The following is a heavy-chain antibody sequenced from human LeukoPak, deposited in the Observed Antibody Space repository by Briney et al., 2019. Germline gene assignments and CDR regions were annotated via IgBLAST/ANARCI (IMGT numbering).Heavy chain of an antibody. V-gene: IGHV3-74*01. Sequence: GGSLRLSCAASGFTFSSYWMHWVRQAPGKGLVWVSRIHSDGSSTSYADSVKGRFTISRDNAKNSLYLQMNGLRAEDTAAYYCARGATDTTRWFDPWGQGTLVTVSS. CDR1: GFTFSSYW. J-gene: IGHJ5*02. CDR3: ARGATDTTRWFDP. D-gene: IGHD1-7*01. CDR2: IHSDGSST.